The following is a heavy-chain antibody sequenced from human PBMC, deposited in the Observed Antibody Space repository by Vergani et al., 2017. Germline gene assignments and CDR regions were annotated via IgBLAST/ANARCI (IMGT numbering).Heavy chain of an antibody. CDR1: GFSFDHFG. CDR3: ARGGLYSFCYYMNV. V-gene: IGHV3-20*01. D-gene: IGHD3/OR15-3a*01. Sequence: EVELVDSGGEVVRPGGSLRLSCVASGFSFDHFGMMWVRQSPGEGPEWVAGISFNGLTVGYSESVEGRFTISRDNRKKSLFLQMSNVRAEDTASYHCARGGLYSFCYYMNVWGNGTTVKVSS. J-gene: IGHJ6*03. CDR2: ISFNGLTV.